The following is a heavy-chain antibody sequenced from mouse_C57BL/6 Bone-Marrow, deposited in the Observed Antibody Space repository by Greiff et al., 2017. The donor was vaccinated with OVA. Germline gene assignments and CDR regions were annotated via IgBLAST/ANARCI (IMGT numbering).Heavy chain of an antibody. CDR1: GYSITSGYD. Sequence: ESGPGMVKPSQSLSLTCTVTGYSITSGYDWHWIRHFPGNKLEWMGYISYSGSTNYNPSLKSRISITHDTSKNHFFLKLNSVTTEDTATYYCARAGEGFPFDYWGQGTTLTVSS. CDR2: ISYSGST. J-gene: IGHJ2*01. CDR3: ARAGEGFPFDY. V-gene: IGHV3-1*01.